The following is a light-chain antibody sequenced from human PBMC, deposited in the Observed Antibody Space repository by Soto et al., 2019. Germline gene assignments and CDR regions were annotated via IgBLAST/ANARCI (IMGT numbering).Light chain of an antibody. CDR2: GGS. Sequence: DIQLTQSPSFLSTSIGDRVTITCRASQGISSFLGWYQQKPVEAPKLLIAGGSTLQRGVPSRFSGSESGTEFTLTINILQPEDFATYYCQQLNSSPFTFGQGTKLEIK. CDR3: QQLNSSPFT. V-gene: IGKV1-9*01. CDR1: QGISSF. J-gene: IGKJ2*01.